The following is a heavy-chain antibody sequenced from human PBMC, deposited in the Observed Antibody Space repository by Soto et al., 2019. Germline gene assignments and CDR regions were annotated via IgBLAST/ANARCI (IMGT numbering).Heavy chain of an antibody. D-gene: IGHD4-17*01. V-gene: IGHV3-23*01. Sequence: HPGGSLRLSCAASGFTFSSYAMSWVRQAPGKGLEWVSAISGSGGDTYYADSVKGRFTISRDNSKNTLYLQMNSLRAEDTAVYYCAKAGHGHYGMDVWGQGTTVTAP. CDR1: GFTFSSYA. CDR3: AKAGHGHYGMDV. CDR2: ISGSGGDT. J-gene: IGHJ6*02.